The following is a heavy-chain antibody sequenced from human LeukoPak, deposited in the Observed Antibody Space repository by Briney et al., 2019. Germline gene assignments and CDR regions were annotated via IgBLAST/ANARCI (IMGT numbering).Heavy chain of an antibody. CDR2: ICYSGIT. V-gene: IGHV4-39*01. CDR3: ERQEAYYGSGSYYISY. J-gene: IGHJ4*02. Sequence: SETLSLTCTVSGGSISSSSYYWGWIRQPPGKGLEWIGSICYSGITYYNPSLKVRVTISVDTAYIQFSLKLPYVTAADSALYFCERQEAYYGSGSYYISYWGQGTLVTVSS. CDR1: GGSISSSSYY. D-gene: IGHD3-10*01.